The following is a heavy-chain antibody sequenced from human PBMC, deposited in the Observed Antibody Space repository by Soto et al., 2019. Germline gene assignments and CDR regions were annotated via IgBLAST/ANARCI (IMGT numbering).Heavy chain of an antibody. CDR1: GGSISSYY. D-gene: IGHD3-22*01. J-gene: IGHJ5*02. V-gene: IGHV4-59*01. CDR2: IYYSGST. CDR3: ARADSSGYYAPGDWFDP. Sequence: PSETLSLTCTVSGGSISSYYWSRIRQPPGKGLEWIGYIYYSGSTNYNPSLKSRVTISVGTSKNQFSLKLSSVTAADTAVYYCARADSSGYYAPGDWFDPWGQGTLVTVSS.